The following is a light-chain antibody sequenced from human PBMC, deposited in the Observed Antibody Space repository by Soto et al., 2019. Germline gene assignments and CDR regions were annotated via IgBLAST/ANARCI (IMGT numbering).Light chain of an antibody. V-gene: IGLV2-8*01. Sequence: QSVLTQPPSASGSPGQSVTISCTGTSSDVGSYDYVSWYQQHPGKAPKLMIYEVNKRPSGVPDRFSGSKSGNTASLTVSGLQAEDEADYYCSSYTGSNNVVVFGGGTKLTVL. CDR1: SSDVGSYDY. CDR2: EVN. J-gene: IGLJ2*01. CDR3: SSYTGSNNVVV.